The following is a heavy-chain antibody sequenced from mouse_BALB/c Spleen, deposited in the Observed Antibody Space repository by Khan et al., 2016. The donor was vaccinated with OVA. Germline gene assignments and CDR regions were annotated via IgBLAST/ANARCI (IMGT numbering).Heavy chain of an antibody. CDR3: SREVGTMAY. D-gene: IGHD1-1*02. CDR1: DYTFTNYW. Sequence: VQLQESGAELVRPGTSVKLSCKASDYTFTNYWINWVKQRPGQGLEWIGNIYPSDSYTNYNQNFKDKATLTVDKSSSTAYMQLSSPTSEDSAVYYCSREVGTMAYWGHGTLVTVSA. V-gene: IGHV1-69*02. J-gene: IGHJ3*01. CDR2: IYPSDSYT.